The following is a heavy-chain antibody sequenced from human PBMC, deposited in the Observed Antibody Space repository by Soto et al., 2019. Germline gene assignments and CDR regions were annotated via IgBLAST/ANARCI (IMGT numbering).Heavy chain of an antibody. CDR2: ISSSGSTI. V-gene: IGHV3-48*03. D-gene: IGHD3-3*01. CDR3: ARDRPDYDFWSGYKSYGMDV. Sequence: GSLRLSCAASGLTFSSYEMNWVRQAPGKGLEWVSYISSSGSTIYYADSVKGRFTISRDNAKNSLYLQMNSLRAEDTAVYYCARDRPDYDFWSGYKSYGMDVWGQGTTVTVSS. CDR1: GLTFSSYE. J-gene: IGHJ6*02.